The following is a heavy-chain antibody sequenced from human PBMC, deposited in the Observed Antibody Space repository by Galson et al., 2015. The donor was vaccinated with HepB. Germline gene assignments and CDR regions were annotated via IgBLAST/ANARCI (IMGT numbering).Heavy chain of an antibody. CDR1: GYSFSSYW. Sequence: QSGAEVKKPGEPLRISCKGSGYSFSSYWITWVRQMPGKGLEWMGRIDPSDSYTNYSPSFQGHVTISADKSISTAYLQWSSLKASDTAMYYCAREVISATDYWGQGTLVTVSS. J-gene: IGHJ4*02. CDR2: IDPSDSYT. V-gene: IGHV5-10-1*01. CDR3: AREVISATDY. D-gene: IGHD6-13*01.